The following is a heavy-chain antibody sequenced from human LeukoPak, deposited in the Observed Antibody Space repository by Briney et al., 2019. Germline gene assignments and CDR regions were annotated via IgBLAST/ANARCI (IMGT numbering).Heavy chain of an antibody. CDR2: INPSGGST. J-gene: IGHJ4*02. V-gene: IGHV1-46*01. Sequence: ASVKVSCKASGYTFTSYYMHWVRQAPGQGLEWMGIINPSGGSTSYAQKFQGRVTMTRDTSTSTVYMELSSLRSEDTAVYYCARDPNRDIVVVVAATGDYWGQGTLVTVSS. D-gene: IGHD2-15*01. CDR1: GYTFTSYY. CDR3: ARDPNRDIVVVVAATGDY.